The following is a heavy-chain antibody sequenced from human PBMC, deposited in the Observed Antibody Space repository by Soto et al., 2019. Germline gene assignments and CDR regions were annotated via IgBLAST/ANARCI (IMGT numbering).Heavy chain of an antibody. CDR1: GYTFTSYG. V-gene: IGHV1-18*01. CDR2: ISAYNGNT. J-gene: IGHJ5*02. Sequence: ASVKVSCKASGYTFTSYGISWVRQAPGQGLEWMGWISAYNGNTNYAQKLQGRVTMTTDTSTSTAYMELRSLRSDDTAVYYCAREKRPRITGTMTNWFDPWGQGTRVTVSS. CDR3: AREKRPRITGTMTNWFDP. D-gene: IGHD1-7*01.